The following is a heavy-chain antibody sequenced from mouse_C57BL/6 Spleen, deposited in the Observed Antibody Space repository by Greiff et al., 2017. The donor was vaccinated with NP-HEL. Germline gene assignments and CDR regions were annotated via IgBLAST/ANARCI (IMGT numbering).Heavy chain of an antibody. CDR1: GYTFTDYE. CDR2: IDPETGGT. Sequence: VQLQQSGAELVRPGASVTLSCKASGYTFTDYEMHWVKQTPVHGLEWIGAIDPETGGTAYNQKFKGKAILTADKFSSTAYMELRSLTSEDSAVYYCTRVYSNYGFAYWGQGTLVTVSA. CDR3: TRVYSNYGFAY. V-gene: IGHV1-15*01. D-gene: IGHD2-5*01. J-gene: IGHJ3*01.